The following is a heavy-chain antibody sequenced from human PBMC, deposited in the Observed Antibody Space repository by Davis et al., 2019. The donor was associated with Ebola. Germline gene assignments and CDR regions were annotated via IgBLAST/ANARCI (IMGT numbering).Heavy chain of an antibody. D-gene: IGHD5-12*01. CDR3: VKDPSYSGYDFVDF. CDR2: LNGGGTNT. V-gene: IGHV3-23*01. J-gene: IGHJ4*02. CDR1: GFTFRNYA. Sequence: GGSLRLSCAASGFTFRNYAMSWVRQPQEKGLEWVSALNGGGTNTNYADSVKGRFTISRDNSKNTLYLQMDSLRAEDSALYYCVKDPSYSGYDFVDFWGQGTRVTVSS.